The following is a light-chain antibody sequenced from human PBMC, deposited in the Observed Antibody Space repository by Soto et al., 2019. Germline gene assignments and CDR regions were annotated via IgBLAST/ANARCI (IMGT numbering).Light chain of an antibody. J-gene: IGKJ5*01. CDR2: AAS. CDR1: QSITYY. V-gene: IGKV1-39*01. CDR3: QQSYSTPIT. Sequence: DIQMTQSPSSLSASVGYMRAITSRASQSITYYLNWYQQLPGKDHKVLIYAASNLQSGIPSSFSGRRSGTDFTLSISSLQTEDFATYYCQQSYSTPITCGQGTRVEIK.